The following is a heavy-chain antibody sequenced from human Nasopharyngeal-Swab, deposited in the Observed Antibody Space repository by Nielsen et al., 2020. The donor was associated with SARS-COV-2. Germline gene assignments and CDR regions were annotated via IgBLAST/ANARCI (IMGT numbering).Heavy chain of an antibody. Sequence: WIRQPPGKGLEWVSAISGSGGSTYYADSVKGRFTISRDNSKNTLYLQMNSLRAEDTAVYYCAKDTHYSSSWYGDYYFDYWGQGTLVHRLL. CDR2: ISGSGGST. V-gene: IGHV3-23*01. CDR3: AKDTHYSSSWYGDYYFDY. J-gene: IGHJ4*02. D-gene: IGHD6-13*01.